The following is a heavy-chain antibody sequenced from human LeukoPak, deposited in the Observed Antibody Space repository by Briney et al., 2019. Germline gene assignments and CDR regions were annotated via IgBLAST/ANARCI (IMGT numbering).Heavy chain of an antibody. CDR1: VFTFSSYW. CDR2: INSDGSST. V-gene: IGHV3-74*01. Sequence: GGSLRLSCAASVFTFSSYWMHWGREAPGKGLVWVSRINSDGSSTSYADSVKGRFTISRDSAKNTLYLEMNSLRAEDTAVYYCARFPAGAAAGTGSWGQGTLVTVSS. D-gene: IGHD6-13*01. CDR3: ARFPAGAAAGTGS. J-gene: IGHJ4*02.